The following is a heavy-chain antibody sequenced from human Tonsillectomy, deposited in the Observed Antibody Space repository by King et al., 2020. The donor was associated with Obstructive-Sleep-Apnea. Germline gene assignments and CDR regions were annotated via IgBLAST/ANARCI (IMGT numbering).Heavy chain of an antibody. CDR3: ARENYNDYPLVYGMDV. J-gene: IGHJ6*02. V-gene: IGHV3-30*04. CDR2: ISYDGGYK. CDR1: GFTFSTYT. Sequence: VQLVESGGGVVQPGGSLKLSCAASGFTFSTYTMYWVRQAPGKGLEWVSLISYDGGYKFYADFVKGRFTSSTDNSQNNLSLQMNSLRAEDTALYYCARENYNDYPLVYGMDVWGQGTTVTVSS. D-gene: IGHD4-11*01.